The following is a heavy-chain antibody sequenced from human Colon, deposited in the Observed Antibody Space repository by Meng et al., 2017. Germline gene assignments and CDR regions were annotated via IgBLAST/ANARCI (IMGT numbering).Heavy chain of an antibody. V-gene: IGHV3-33*08. J-gene: IGHJ4*02. CDR2: IWSDGSKK. D-gene: IGHD1-26*01. Sequence: GESLKISCVGSGFTFNSYGMHWVRQAPGKGLEWMAVIWSDGSKKNYADSMQARFTISRDNSKNTLYLQMNSLRVEDTAIYYCARDSSLGLDYWGQRTLVTVSS. CDR1: GFTFNSYG. CDR3: ARDSSLGLDY.